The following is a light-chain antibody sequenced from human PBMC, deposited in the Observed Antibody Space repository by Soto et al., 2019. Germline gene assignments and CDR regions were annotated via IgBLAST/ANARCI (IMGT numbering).Light chain of an antibody. CDR1: SSDVGGYNH. V-gene: IGLV2-14*01. J-gene: IGLJ2*01. Sequence: QSVLTQPASVSGSPGQSITISCTGTSSDVGGYNHFSWYQHHPDNAPKVIIFEVSTRPSGISSRFSGSSSGNTASLTISGLQPEYEADYSCAAYTSTCTLRFFGGGTKLTVL. CDR2: EVS. CDR3: AAYTSTCTLRF.